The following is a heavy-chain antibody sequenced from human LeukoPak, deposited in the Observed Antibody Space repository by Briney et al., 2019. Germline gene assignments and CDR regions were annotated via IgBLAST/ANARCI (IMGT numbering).Heavy chain of an antibody. V-gene: IGHV1-24*01. Sequence: GASVKVSCKVSGYTLTELSMHWVRQAPGKGLEWMGGFDPEDGETIYAQKFQGRVTMTEDASTDTAYMELSSLRSEDTAVYYCVIVATISWYFDLWGRGTLVTVSS. CDR3: VIVATISWYFDL. D-gene: IGHD5-12*01. CDR1: GYTLTELS. J-gene: IGHJ2*01. CDR2: FDPEDGET.